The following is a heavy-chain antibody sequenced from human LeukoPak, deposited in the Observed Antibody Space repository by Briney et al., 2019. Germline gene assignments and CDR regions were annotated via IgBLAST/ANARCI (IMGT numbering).Heavy chain of an antibody. CDR3: AKVDSGYDWDAFDI. J-gene: IGHJ3*02. CDR2: ISGSGGST. Sequence: TGGSLRLSCAASGFTFSSYAMSWVRQSPGKGLEWVSAISGSGGSTYYADSVKGRFTISRDNSKNTLYLQMNSLRAQDTAVYYCAKVDSGYDWDAFDIWGQGTMVIVSS. D-gene: IGHD5-12*01. CDR1: GFTFSSYA. V-gene: IGHV3-23*01.